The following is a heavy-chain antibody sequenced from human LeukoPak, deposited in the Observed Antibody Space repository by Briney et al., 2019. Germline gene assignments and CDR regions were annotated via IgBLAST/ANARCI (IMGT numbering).Heavy chain of an antibody. Sequence: SETLSLTCAVYGGSFSGYYWSWIRQPPGKGLEWIGEINHSGSTNYNPSLKSRVTISVDTSKNQFSLKLSSVTAADTAVYYCARATLDCSSTSCYGIGDWFDPWGQGTLVTVSS. V-gene: IGHV4-34*01. CDR2: INHSGST. D-gene: IGHD2-2*01. CDR3: ARATLDCSSTSCYGIGDWFDP. J-gene: IGHJ5*02. CDR1: GGSFSGYY.